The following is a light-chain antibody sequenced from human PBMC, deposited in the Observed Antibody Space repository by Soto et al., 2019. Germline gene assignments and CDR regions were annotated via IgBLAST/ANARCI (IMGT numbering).Light chain of an antibody. Sequence: QAVVTQPPSVSGAPGQSVTISCTGSSSNIGEGFEVHWYQQFPGEVPKLLIHGDNNRASGVPDRFSGSKSGTSASLAITGLQPEDEADYYCQSYDSSLSGSEVFGGGTQLTVL. CDR2: GDN. J-gene: IGLJ2*01. CDR3: QSYDSSLSGSEV. V-gene: IGLV1-40*01. CDR1: SSNIGEGFE.